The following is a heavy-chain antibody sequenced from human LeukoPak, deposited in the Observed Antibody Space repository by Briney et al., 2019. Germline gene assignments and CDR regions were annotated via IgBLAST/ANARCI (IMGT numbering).Heavy chain of an antibody. V-gene: IGHV3-23*01. CDR1: GFTFSRYW. CDR3: AKEFYGDSNPFDY. CDR2: ISGSGGST. J-gene: IGHJ4*02. D-gene: IGHD4-17*01. Sequence: PGGSLRLSCGASGFTFSRYWMTWVRQAPGKGLEWVSAISGSGGSTYYADSVKGRFTISRDNAKNSLYLQMNSLRAEDTALYYCAKEFYGDSNPFDYWAREPWSPSPQ.